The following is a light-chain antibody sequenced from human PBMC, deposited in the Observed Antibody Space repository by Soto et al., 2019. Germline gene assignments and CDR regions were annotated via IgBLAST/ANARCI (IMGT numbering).Light chain of an antibody. CDR3: QQYDSSPRT. Sequence: EIVLTPSAGTLSMSPGEIATVCRSASQSLSSSSLAWYQQKPGQAPRLLISGASSRAADIPDRFSGSGSGTDFTLAINRLEPEDFAVYYCQQYDSSPRTFGQGTKVDIK. CDR2: GAS. CDR1: QSLSSSS. J-gene: IGKJ1*01. V-gene: IGKV3-20*01.